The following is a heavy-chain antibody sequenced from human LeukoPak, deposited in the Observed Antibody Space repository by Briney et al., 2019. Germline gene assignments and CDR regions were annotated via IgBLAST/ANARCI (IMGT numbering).Heavy chain of an antibody. CDR3: AGRTDFVITY. J-gene: IGHJ4*02. Sequence: GGTLTLSCAASGFIVSTNYEPWVRQAPGNGLEWVSGIYSGGATYYADSVKRRFTISRDNSQNALYPQMGSRRADDTAVYYCAGRTDFVITYWGQGTLVTVSS. V-gene: IGHV3-53*01. CDR2: IYSGGAT. D-gene: IGHD5-24*01. CDR1: GFIVSTNY.